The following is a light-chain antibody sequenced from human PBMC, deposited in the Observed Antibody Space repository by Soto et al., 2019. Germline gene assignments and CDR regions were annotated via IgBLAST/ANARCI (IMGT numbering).Light chain of an antibody. V-gene: IGLV2-23*02. J-gene: IGLJ1*01. CDR3: CSYAISD. CDR1: SSDVGSYNL. Sequence: QSALTQPASVSGSPGQSITISCTGASSDVGSYNLVSWYQQHPGKAPKLLIYEVSKRPSGVSNRFSGSKSGTTASLTISGLQAEDEAHYHCCSYAISDFGPGTKLTVL. CDR2: EVS.